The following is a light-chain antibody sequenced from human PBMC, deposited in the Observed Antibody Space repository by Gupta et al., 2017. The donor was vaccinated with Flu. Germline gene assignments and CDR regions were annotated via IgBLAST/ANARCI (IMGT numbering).Light chain of an antibody. V-gene: IGLV1-47*01. J-gene: IGLJ3*02. CDR1: SSNIGKNF. Sequence: QSVLTQPPSASGTPGQRVTISCSGSSSNIGKNFVYWYPQLPGTAPKLLIYRSDQRPSGVPDRFSGSKSGTSASLAISGLRSEDEADYYCAAWDDSLRGRVFGGGTKLTVL. CDR3: AAWDDSLRGRV. CDR2: RSD.